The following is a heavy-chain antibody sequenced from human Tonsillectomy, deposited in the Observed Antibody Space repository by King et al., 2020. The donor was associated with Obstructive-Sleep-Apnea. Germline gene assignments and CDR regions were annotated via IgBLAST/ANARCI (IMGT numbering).Heavy chain of an antibody. J-gene: IGHJ6*02. CDR1: GGSISSSNW. CDR2: IYHSGST. Sequence: VQLQESCPGLVKPSGTLSLTCAVSGGSISSSNWWSWVRQPPGKGLEWIGEIYHSGSTNYNPSLKSRVTISVDKSKNQFSLKLSSVTAADTAVYYCARDASYLSGYYPRSFYYYGMDVWGQGTTVTVSS. CDR3: ARDASYLSGYYPRSFYYYGMDV. D-gene: IGHD3-22*01. V-gene: IGHV4-4*02.